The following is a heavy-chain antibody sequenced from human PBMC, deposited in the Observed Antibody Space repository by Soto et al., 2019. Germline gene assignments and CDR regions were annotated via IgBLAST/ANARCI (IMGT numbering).Heavy chain of an antibody. CDR3: AKKGVDGDYLICFDY. V-gene: IGHV3-23*01. J-gene: IGHJ4*02. CDR1: GFTFSSYA. Sequence: GGSLRLSCAASGFTFSSYAMSWVRQAPGKGLEWVSAISGSGGSTYYADSVKGRFTISRDNSKNTLYLQMNSLRAEDTAVYYCAKKGVDGDYLICFDYWGQGTLVTVSS. CDR2: ISGSGGST. D-gene: IGHD4-17*01.